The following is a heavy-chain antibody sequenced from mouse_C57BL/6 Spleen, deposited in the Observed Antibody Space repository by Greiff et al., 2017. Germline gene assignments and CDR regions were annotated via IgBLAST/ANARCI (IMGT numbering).Heavy chain of an antibody. V-gene: IGHV3-6*01. Sequence: VQLKESGPGLVKPSQSLSLTCSVTGYSITSGYYWNWIRQFPGNKLEWMGYISYDGSNNYNPSLKNRISITRDTSKNQFFLKLNSVTTEDTATYYCARDNYGSSSYAMDYWGQGTSVTVSS. CDR2: ISYDGSN. CDR3: ARDNYGSSSYAMDY. D-gene: IGHD1-1*01. CDR1: GYSITSGYY. J-gene: IGHJ4*01.